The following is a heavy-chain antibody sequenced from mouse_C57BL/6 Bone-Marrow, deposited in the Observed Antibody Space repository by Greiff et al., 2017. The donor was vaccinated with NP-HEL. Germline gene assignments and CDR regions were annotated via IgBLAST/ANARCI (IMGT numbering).Heavy chain of an antibody. CDR3: ARSEDYGKLPSDY. CDR1: GYTFTSYW. CDR2: IYPGSGST. V-gene: IGHV1-55*01. D-gene: IGHD2-4*01. J-gene: IGHJ2*01. Sequence: QVQLQQPGAELVKPGASVKMSCKASGYTFTSYWITWVKQRPGQGLEWIGDIYPGSGSTNYNEKFKSKATLTVDTSSSTAYMQLSSLTSEDSAVYYGARSEDYGKLPSDYWAKAPLSQSPQ.